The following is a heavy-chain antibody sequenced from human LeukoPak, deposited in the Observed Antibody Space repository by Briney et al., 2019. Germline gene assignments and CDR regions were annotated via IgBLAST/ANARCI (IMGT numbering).Heavy chain of an antibody. J-gene: IGHJ4*02. CDR2: FDPEDGKT. V-gene: IGHV1-24*01. D-gene: IGHD3/OR15-3a*01. Sequence: ASVKVSCKLSGNTLTEFSMHWVRQAPGKGLEWTGGFDPEDGKTIYAQKFQGRVTMTEDTSTDTAYMELSSLRSEDTAVYYCATAGDDVDSVMIWDFWGQGTLVTVSS. CDR1: GNTLTEFS. CDR3: ATAGDDVDSVMIWDF.